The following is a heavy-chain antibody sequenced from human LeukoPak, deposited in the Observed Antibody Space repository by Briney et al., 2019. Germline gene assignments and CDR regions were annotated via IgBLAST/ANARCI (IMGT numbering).Heavy chain of an antibody. V-gene: IGHV3-7*01. J-gene: IGHJ4*02. D-gene: IGHD6-13*01. CDR3: ARDPGIAAAGTVGYFDS. CDR2: IGQDGGEK. CDR1: GFTFTTYW. Sequence: GGSLRLSCAASGFTFTTYWMGWVRQAPGKWPEWAANIGQDGGEKYYVDSVKGRFTISRDNAEISLFLQMDSLRDEDTAVYYCARDPGIAAAGTVGYFDSWGQGILVTVSS.